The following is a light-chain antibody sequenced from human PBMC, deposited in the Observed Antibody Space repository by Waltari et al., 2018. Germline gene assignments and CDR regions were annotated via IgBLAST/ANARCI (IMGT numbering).Light chain of an antibody. V-gene: IGLV2-14*03. CDR1: TSDIGSYTF. J-gene: IGLJ2*01. CDR3: SSYSSRSTLI. CDR2: HGN. Sequence: QSALTQPASVSGTPGQSIAISCTGTTSDIGSYTFVSWYQHHPGKAPNFLLYHGNKRPSGVSELFAGAQAGNTASLTISGLQAEDEADYYCSSYSSRSTLIFGGGTKLTVL.